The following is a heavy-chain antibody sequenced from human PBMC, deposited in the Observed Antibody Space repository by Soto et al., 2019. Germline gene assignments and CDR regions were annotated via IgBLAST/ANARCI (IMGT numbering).Heavy chain of an antibody. V-gene: IGHV3-74*01. D-gene: IGHD3-10*01. J-gene: IGHJ6*02. CDR3: ARGPYGFGYYYYGMDV. CDR2: INSDGSST. CDR1: GFTFSSYW. Sequence: PGVSLRLSCAASGFTFSSYWMHWVRQAPGKGLVWVSRINSDGSSTSYADSVKGRFTISRDNAKNTLYLQMNSLRAEDTAVYYCARGPYGFGYYYYGMDVWGQGTTVTVSS.